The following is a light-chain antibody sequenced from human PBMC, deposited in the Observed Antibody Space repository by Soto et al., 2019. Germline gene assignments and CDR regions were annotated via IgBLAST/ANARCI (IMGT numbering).Light chain of an antibody. V-gene: IGLV2-23*02. Sequence: QSALTQPASVYGSPGQSITISCTGTSSYVGSYNLVSWYQQHPGKAPKLMIYEVSKRPSGVSNRFSGSKSGNTASLTISGLQAEDEADYYCCSYAGSSFYVFGTGTKVTVL. CDR3: CSYAGSSFYV. CDR2: EVS. CDR1: SSYVGSYNL. J-gene: IGLJ1*01.